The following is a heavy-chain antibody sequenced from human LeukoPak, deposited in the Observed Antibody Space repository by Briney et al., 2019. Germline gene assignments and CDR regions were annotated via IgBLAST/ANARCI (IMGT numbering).Heavy chain of an antibody. CDR3: AKDRAYDILTGYYSPDY. CDR2: ISWNSGSI. D-gene: IGHD3-9*01. J-gene: IGHJ4*02. V-gene: IGHV3-9*01. Sequence: PGGSLRLSCAASGFTFDDYAMHWVRQAPGKGLEWVSGISWNSGSIGYADSVKGRFTISRDNSKNTLYLQMNGLRAEDTAVYYCAKDRAYDILTGYYSPDYWGQGTLVTVSS. CDR1: GFTFDDYA.